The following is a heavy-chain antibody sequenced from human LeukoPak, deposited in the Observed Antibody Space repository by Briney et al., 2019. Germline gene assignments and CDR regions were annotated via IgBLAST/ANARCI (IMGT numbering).Heavy chain of an antibody. J-gene: IGHJ4*02. CDR3: ARDYDEDY. CDR2: IITGSSHI. V-gene: IGHV3-21*01. D-gene: IGHD5-12*01. Sequence: PGGSLRHSCAAPGFIFSTYSMNWVRQAPGKGLEWVSSIITGSSHIYYADSVKGRFTISRDNAKNSLYLQMNSLRAEDTAVYYCARDYDEDYWGQGMLVTVSS. CDR1: GFIFSTYS.